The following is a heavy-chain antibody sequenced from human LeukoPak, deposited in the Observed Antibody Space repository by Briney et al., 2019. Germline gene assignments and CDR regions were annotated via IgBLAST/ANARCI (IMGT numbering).Heavy chain of an antibody. CDR2: IRYDGSNK. CDR1: GFTFSSYA. D-gene: IGHD3-10*01. V-gene: IGHV3-30*02. J-gene: IGHJ4*02. Sequence: PGGSLRLSCAASGFTFSSYAMHWVRQAPGKGLEWVAFIRYDGSNKYYADSVKGRFTISRDNSKNTLYLQMNSLRAEDTAVYYCAKDGAYYYGSGSYFDYWGQGTLVTVSS. CDR3: AKDGAYYYGSGSYFDY.